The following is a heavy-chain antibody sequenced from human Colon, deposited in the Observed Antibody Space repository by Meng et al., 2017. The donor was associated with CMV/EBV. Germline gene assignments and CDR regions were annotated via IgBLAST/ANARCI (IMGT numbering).Heavy chain of an antibody. Sequence: EGALLRSGGSFVEPGGPRRLSGAASAFSFASYAMSLVRQATGKGLEWVSTISGSGINTYYADSVTGRFTISRDNSKSTVFLQMNSLRVDDTAIYYCAKDPRGYPQPYYWGQGTLVTVSS. J-gene: IGHJ4*02. CDR1: AFSFASYA. CDR3: AKDPRGYPQPYY. D-gene: IGHD2-21*01. CDR2: ISGSGINT. V-gene: IGHV3-23*01.